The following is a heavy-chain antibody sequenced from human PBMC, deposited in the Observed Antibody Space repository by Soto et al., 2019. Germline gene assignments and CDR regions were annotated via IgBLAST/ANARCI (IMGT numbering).Heavy chain of an antibody. CDR2: ISAYNGNT. Sequence: ASVKVSCKASGYTFTSYGISWVRQAPGQGLEWMGWISAYNGNTNYAQKLQGRVTMTTDTSTSTAYMELRSLRSDDTAVYYCARDPTPNYYGSGSYFDYWGQGTLVTVSS. J-gene: IGHJ4*02. D-gene: IGHD3-10*01. CDR1: GYTFTSYG. V-gene: IGHV1-18*01. CDR3: ARDPTPNYYGSGSYFDY.